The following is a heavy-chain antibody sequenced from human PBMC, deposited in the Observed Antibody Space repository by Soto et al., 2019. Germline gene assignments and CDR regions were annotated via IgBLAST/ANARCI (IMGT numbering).Heavy chain of an antibody. CDR3: AREGIAGPYCGGDCSDKYYFDY. CDR2: ISAYNGNT. D-gene: IGHD2-21*01. V-gene: IGHV1-18*01. J-gene: IGHJ4*02. CDR1: GYTFTSYG. Sequence: GASVKVSCKASGYTFTSYGISWVRQAPGQGLEWMGWISAYNGNTNYAQKLQGRVTMTTDTSTSTAYMELRSLRSDDTAVYYCAREGIAGPYCGGDCSDKYYFDYWGQGTLVTVSS.